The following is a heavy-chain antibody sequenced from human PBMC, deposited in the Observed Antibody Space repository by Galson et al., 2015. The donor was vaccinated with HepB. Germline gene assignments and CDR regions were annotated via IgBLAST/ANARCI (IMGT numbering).Heavy chain of an antibody. CDR3: TRVSYYYDMDV. V-gene: IGHV3-49*03. J-gene: IGHJ6*02. CDR1: GFTFGDYA. CDR2: TRSKPYGGTT. Sequence: SLRLSCAASGFTFGDYAMSWFRQAPGKGLEWVGFTRSKPYGGTTEYAASVKGRFTISRDDSKSIAYLQMNSLKTEDTAVYYCTRVSYYYDMDVWGQGTTVTVSS.